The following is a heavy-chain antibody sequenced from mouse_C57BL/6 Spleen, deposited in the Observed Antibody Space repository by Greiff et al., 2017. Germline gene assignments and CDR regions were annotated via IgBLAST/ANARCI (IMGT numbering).Heavy chain of an antibody. Sequence: EVQLQQSGPELVKPGASVKISCKASGYTFTDYYMNWVKQSHGKSLEWIGDINPNNGGTSYNQKFKGKATLTVDKSSSTAYMELRSLTSEDSEVYYCARDYGSSFPLAYWGQGTLVTVSA. CDR2: INPNNGGT. V-gene: IGHV1-26*01. CDR1: GYTFTDYY. CDR3: ARDYGSSFPLAY. J-gene: IGHJ3*01. D-gene: IGHD1-1*01.